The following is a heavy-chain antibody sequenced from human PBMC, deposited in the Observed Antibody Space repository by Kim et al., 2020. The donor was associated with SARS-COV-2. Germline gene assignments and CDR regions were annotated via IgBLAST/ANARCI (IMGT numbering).Heavy chain of an antibody. CDR3: ARDSRFIAAEDRGMGV. CDR1: GGSISSGGYY. D-gene: IGHD3-10*01. CDR2: IYYSGST. Sequence: SETLSLTCTVSGGSISSGGYYWSWIRQHPGKGLEWIGYIYYSGSTYYNPSLKSRVTISVDTSKNQFSLKLSSVTAADTAVYYCARDSRFIAAEDRGMGVWGQGTTVTVYS. J-gene: IGHJ6*02. V-gene: IGHV4-31*03.